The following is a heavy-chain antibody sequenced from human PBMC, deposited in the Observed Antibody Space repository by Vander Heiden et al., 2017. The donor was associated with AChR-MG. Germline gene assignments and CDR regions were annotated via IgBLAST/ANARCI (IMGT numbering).Heavy chain of an antibody. D-gene: IGHD1-7*01. V-gene: IGHV1-2*02. CDR1: GYTFTGYY. Sequence: QVQLVQSGAEVKKPGASVQVSCKASGYTFTGYYMHWVRQAPGQGLEWMGWINPNSGGTNYAQKFQGRVTMTRDTSISTAYMELSRLRSDDTAVYYCARDQTNLWDYDNYYYGMDVWGQGTTVTVSS. CDR3: ARDQTNLWDYDNYYYGMDV. J-gene: IGHJ6*02. CDR2: INPNSGGT.